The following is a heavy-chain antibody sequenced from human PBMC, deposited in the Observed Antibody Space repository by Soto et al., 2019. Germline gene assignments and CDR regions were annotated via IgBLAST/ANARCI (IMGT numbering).Heavy chain of an antibody. CDR1: GFTFSDYY. J-gene: IGHJ6*02. Sequence: PGGSLRLSCAASGFTFSDYYMPWIRQAPGKGLEWVSYITGSSDYTNYADSVKGRFTISRDNVKNSLYLQMNSLRAEDTAVYYCAREYYYGMDVWGQGTTVTVSS. V-gene: IGHV3-11*05. CDR3: AREYYYGMDV. CDR2: ITGSSDYT.